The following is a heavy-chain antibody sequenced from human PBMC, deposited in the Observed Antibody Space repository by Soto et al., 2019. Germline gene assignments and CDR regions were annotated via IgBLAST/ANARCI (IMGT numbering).Heavy chain of an antibody. CDR3: ARVNGYGDYTRY. Sequence: QVQLVQSGAEVKKPGASVKISCKASGYTFISYYMHWVRQAPGQGLEWMGIINPSGGSTSYAQKFQGRVTMTRDTSTSTVYMELSSLRSEDTAIYYCARVNGYGDYTRYWGQGTLVTVSS. V-gene: IGHV1-46*01. D-gene: IGHD4-17*01. CDR2: INPSGGST. CDR1: GYTFISYY. J-gene: IGHJ4*02.